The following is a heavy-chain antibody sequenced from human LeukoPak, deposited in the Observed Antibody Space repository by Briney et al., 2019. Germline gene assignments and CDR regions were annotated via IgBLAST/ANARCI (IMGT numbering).Heavy chain of an antibody. D-gene: IGHD6-13*01. CDR1: GFTFSDYY. CDR2: ISSSGSTI. V-gene: IGHV3-11*01. J-gene: IGHJ4*02. Sequence: GGSLRLSCAASGFTFSDYYMSWIRQAPGKGLEWVSYISSSGSTIYYADSVKGRFTISRDNAKNSLYLQMNSLRAEDTAVYYCARDWRAAARSPIDYWGQGTLVTVSS. CDR3: ARDWRAAARSPIDY.